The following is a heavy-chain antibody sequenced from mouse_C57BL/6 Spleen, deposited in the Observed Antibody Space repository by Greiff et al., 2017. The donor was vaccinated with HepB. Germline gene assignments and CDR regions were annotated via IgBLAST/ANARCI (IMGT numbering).Heavy chain of an antibody. CDR3: ARDGYYDAMDY. CDR1: GYTFTSYW. D-gene: IGHD2-3*01. V-gene: IGHV1-52*01. Sequence: VQLQQSGAELVRPGSSVKLSCKASGYTFTSYWMHWVKQRPIQGLEWIGNIDPSDSETHYNQKFKDKATLTVDKSSSTAYMQLSSLTSEDSAVYYCARDGYYDAMDYWGQGTSVTVSS. CDR2: IDPSDSET. J-gene: IGHJ4*01.